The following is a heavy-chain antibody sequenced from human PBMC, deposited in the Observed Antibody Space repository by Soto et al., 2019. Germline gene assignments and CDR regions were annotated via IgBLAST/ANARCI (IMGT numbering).Heavy chain of an antibody. J-gene: IGHJ3*02. Sequence: PSETLSLTRTVSGGSITGFYWNWIRQPAGRGLEWIGRIYSSGRADYIPSLRSRITMSVDTSKNQFYLNLRFVTAADTAVYFCAKDKSGAADIWGQGTMVTVSS. V-gene: IGHV4-4*07. CDR3: AKDKSGAADI. CDR1: GGSITGFY. CDR2: IYSSGRA. D-gene: IGHD7-27*01.